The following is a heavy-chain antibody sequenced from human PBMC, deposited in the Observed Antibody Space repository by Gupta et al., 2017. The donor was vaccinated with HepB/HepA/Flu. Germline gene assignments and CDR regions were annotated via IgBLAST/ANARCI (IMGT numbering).Heavy chain of an antibody. V-gene: IGHV4-39*01. J-gene: IGHJ3*02. Sequence: QLQLQESGPGLVKPSETLSLTCTVSGGSISSSSYYWGWIRQPPGKGLEWIGSIYYSGSTYYNPSLKSRVTISVDTSKNQFSLKLSSVTAADTAVYYCARLPTTVGYAFDIWGQGTMVTVSS. CDR3: ARLPTTVGYAFDI. CDR1: GGSISSSSYY. D-gene: IGHD4-17*01. CDR2: IYYSGST.